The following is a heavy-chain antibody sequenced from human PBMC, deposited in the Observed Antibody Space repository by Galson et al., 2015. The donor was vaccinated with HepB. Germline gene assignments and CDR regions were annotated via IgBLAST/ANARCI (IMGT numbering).Heavy chain of an antibody. D-gene: IGHD1-26*01. CDR3: AKDMAQWELLNYNYYAMDV. CDR2: ISGSGGRT. Sequence: SLRLSCAASGFTFSSYFMNWVRQAPGKGLEWVSGISGSGGRTYYADSVKGRFTSSRDNSKNTLYLQMNSLRAEDTAVYYCAKDMAQWELLNYNYYAMDVWGQGTTVTVSS. J-gene: IGHJ6*02. CDR1: GFTFSSYF. V-gene: IGHV3-23*01.